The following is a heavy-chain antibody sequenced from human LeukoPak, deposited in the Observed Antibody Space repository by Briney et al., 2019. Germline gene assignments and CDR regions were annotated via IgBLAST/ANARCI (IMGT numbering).Heavy chain of an antibody. D-gene: IGHD3-22*01. CDR1: GFTFSSYG. CDR3: AKGISSGYFDY. Sequence: PGRSLRLSCVASGFTFSSYGMHWVRQAPGRGLEWVAVISYDGSIEYYADSVKGRFSISGDNSKNTLYLQVNSLRAEDTALYYCAKGISSGYFDYWGQGTLVTVSS. CDR2: ISYDGSIE. J-gene: IGHJ4*02. V-gene: IGHV3-30*18.